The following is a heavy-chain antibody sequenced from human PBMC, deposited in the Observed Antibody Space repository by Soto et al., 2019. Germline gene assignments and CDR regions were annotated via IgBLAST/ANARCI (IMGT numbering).Heavy chain of an antibody. V-gene: IGHV3-30*03. D-gene: IGHD4-4*01. J-gene: IGHJ3*02. CDR2: ISYDGSNK. CDR3: GTYDYSGAFDI. Sequence: QVQLVESGGGVVQPGRSLRLSCAASGFTFSSYGMHWVRQAPGKGLEWVAVISYDGSNKYYADSVKGRFTISRDNSKNTLYLQMNSLRAEDTAVYYCGTYDYSGAFDIWGQGTMVTVSS. CDR1: GFTFSSYG.